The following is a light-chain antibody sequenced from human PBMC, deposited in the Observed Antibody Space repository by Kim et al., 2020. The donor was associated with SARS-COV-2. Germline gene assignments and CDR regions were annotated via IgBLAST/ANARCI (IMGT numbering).Light chain of an antibody. Sequence: LGQTVRITCQGDILRSYYASWYQQKPGQAPILVLYGQNDRPSGIADRFSGSSSGDTASLTITGAQAEDEADYYCNSRDSSGNHLGVFGGGTRLTVL. J-gene: IGLJ3*02. V-gene: IGLV3-19*01. CDR2: GQN. CDR3: NSRDSSGNHLGV. CDR1: ILRSYY.